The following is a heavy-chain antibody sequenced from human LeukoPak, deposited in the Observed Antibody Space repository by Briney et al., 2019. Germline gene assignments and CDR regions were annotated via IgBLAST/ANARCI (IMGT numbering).Heavy chain of an antibody. Sequence: GGSLRLSCVASGFTFSSYALSWVRQAPGKGLEWVSTISVSGGSTYYADSVKGRFTISRDNSKNTLYLQMNSLRAEDTAVYYCAKAPKTWGSGSPFDYWGQGTLVTVSS. CDR3: AKAPKTWGSGSPFDY. V-gene: IGHV3-23*01. D-gene: IGHD3-10*01. CDR1: GFTFSSYA. CDR2: ISVSGGST. J-gene: IGHJ4*02.